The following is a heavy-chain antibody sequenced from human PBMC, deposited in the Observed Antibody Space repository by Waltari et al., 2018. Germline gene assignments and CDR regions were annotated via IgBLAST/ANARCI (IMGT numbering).Heavy chain of an antibody. V-gene: IGHV3-53*01. J-gene: IGHJ3*02. CDR1: GFTVSSNY. CDR2: IYSGGST. CDR3: ARDSLELRRAFDI. D-gene: IGHD1-7*01. Sequence: EVQLVESGGGLIQPGGSLRLSCAASGFTVSSNYMSWVRQAPGKGLEWVSVIYSGGSTYYADSVKGRFTISRDNSKNTLYLQMNSLRAEDTAVYYCARDSLELRRAFDIWGQGTMVTVSS.